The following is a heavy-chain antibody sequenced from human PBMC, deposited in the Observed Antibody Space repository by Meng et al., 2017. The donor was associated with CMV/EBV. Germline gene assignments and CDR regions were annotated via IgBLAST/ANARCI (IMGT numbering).Heavy chain of an antibody. CDR1: GYTFTSYA. CDR2: ISAYNGNT. Sequence: ASVKVSCKASGYTFTSYAMHWVRQAPGQRLEWMGWISAYNGNTNYAQKLQGRVTMTTDTSTSTAYMELRSLRSDDTAVYYCARWSSLTGTRGNWFDPWGQGTLVTVSS. V-gene: IGHV1-18*01. D-gene: IGHD1-7*01. CDR3: ARWSSLTGTRGNWFDP. J-gene: IGHJ5*02.